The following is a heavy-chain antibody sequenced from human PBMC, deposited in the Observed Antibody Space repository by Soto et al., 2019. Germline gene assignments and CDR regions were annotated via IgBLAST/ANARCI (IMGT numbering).Heavy chain of an antibody. CDR3: ATDGSYAQHV. CDR1: GFTFSNTW. V-gene: IGHV3-74*01. J-gene: IGHJ6*02. D-gene: IGHD2-2*01. Sequence: QLGGSLRLSCAATGFTFSNTWMHWVRQAPGKGLVWVSHINSDGTTTTYADSVKGRFTISRDNAKNTVHLQMNSLRAEDTAVYYCATDGSYAQHVWGQGTTVTVSS. CDR2: INSDGTTT.